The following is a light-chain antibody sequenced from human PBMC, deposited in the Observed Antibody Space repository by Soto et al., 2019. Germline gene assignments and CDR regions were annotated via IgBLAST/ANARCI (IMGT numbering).Light chain of an antibody. Sequence: EIVLTQSPGTLSLSPGERATLSCRAIQSVSSSYLAWYQQKPGQAPRLLIYGASSRATGIPDRFSGSGSGTEFTLTISSLQSKDLAVYFCQQYHNWPPTFGQGTKVDIK. CDR2: GAS. V-gene: IGKV3-20*01. CDR3: QQYHNWPPT. CDR1: QSVSSSY. J-gene: IGKJ1*01.